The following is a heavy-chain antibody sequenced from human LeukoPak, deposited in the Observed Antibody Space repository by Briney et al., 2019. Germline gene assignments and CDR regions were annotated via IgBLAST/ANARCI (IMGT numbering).Heavy chain of an antibody. Sequence: PSETLSLTCAVSGGSISSSNWWSWVRQPPGKGLEWIGSIYYSGSTYYNPSLKSRVTISVDTSKNQFSLKLSSVTAADTAVYYCARRLVVNFDYWGQGTLVTVSS. J-gene: IGHJ4*02. CDR1: GGSISSSNW. CDR3: ARRLVVNFDY. D-gene: IGHD3-22*01. V-gene: IGHV4-39*01. CDR2: IYYSGST.